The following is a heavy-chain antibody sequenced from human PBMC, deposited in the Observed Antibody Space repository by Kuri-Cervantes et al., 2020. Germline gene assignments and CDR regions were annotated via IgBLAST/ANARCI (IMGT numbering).Heavy chain of an antibody. D-gene: IGHD2-21*02. V-gene: IGHV4-59*01. CDR1: GASMSSSY. J-gene: IGHJ4*02. Sequence: GSLRLSCTVSGASMSSSYWSWIRQSPGKGLEWIGYIYYSGSTNYNVSLESRVTIEMDSSRNQFYLRLTSLTAADTATYYCAKVFSVTRLDYWGQGIPVTAPQ. CDR3: AKVFSVTRLDY. CDR2: IYYSGST.